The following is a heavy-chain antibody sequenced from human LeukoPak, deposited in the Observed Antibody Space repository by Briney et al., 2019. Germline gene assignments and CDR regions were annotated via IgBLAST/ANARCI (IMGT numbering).Heavy chain of an antibody. V-gene: IGHV4-59*01. D-gene: IGHD1-26*01. CDR3: ARGGNYWPQWWFDP. CDR1: GGSISTYY. CDR2: IYYTGST. Sequence: PSETLSLTCTVSGGSISTYYWSWIRQPPGKGLEWIGYIYYTGSTSYNPSLKSRVTMSLDASKNQFSLELKSVTPADTAVYYCARGGNYWPQWWFDPWGRGTLVSVSS. J-gene: IGHJ5*02.